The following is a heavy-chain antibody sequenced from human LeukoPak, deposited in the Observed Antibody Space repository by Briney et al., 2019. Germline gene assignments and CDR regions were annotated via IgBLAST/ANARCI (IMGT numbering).Heavy chain of an antibody. V-gene: IGHV1-69*04. Sequence: GASVKVSCKASGGTFSSYAISWVRQAPGQGLEWMGRIIPILGIANYAQKFQGRVTITADKSTSTAYMELSSLRSEDTAVYYCARAQPRYPNGQFGYWGQGTLVTVSS. J-gene: IGHJ4*02. D-gene: IGHD1-26*01. CDR3: ARAQPRYPNGQFGY. CDR2: IIPILGIA. CDR1: GGTFSSYA.